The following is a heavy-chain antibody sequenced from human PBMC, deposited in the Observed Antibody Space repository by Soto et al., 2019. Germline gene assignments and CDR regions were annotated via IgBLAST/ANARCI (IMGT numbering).Heavy chain of an antibody. Sequence: QVQLVESGGGVVQPGRSLRLSCAASGFTFSSYGMHWVRQAPGKGLEWVAVISYDGSNKYYADSVKGRFTISRDNSENTLYLQMNSPRAEDTARNLSAKPILAKMAGVPFDIWGQGTMVTVSS. V-gene: IGHV3-30*18. J-gene: IGHJ3*02. CDR1: GFTFSSYG. CDR3: AKPILAKMAGVPFDI. CDR2: ISYDGSNK. D-gene: IGHD5-12*01.